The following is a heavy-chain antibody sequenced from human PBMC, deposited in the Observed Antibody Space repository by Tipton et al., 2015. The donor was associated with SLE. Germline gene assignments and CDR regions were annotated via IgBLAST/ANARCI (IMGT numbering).Heavy chain of an antibody. CDR3: AREDSSSWSYTRFDP. V-gene: IGHV4-34*01. D-gene: IGHD2-2*02. CDR1: GGSFSGYY. J-gene: IGHJ5*02. CDR2: INHSGST. Sequence: TLSLTCAVYGGSFSGYYWSWIRQPPGKGLEWIGEINHSGSTNYNESLQSRVTISIDTSKNHFSLKLYSVTAADTAVYYCAREDSSSWSYTRFDPWGQGTLVTVSS.